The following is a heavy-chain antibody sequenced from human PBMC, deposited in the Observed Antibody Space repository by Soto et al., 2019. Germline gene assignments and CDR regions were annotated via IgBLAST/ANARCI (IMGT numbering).Heavy chain of an antibody. CDR1: EFPFSNYG. CDR2: ISYDGSNK. J-gene: IGHJ4*02. Sequence: QVQLVESGGGVVQPGRSLRLSCAASEFPFSNYGMHWVRQAPGKGLEWVAHISYDGSNKHYADSVKGRFTISRDNSKNMLLRQMSSLRTEDTAVYYCAGGQYYFDYCGQGTRVSVSS. V-gene: IGHV3-30*03. D-gene: IGHD2-15*01. CDR3: AGGQYYFDY.